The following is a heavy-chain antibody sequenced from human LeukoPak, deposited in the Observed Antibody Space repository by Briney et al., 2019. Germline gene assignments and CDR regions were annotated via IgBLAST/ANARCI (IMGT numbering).Heavy chain of an antibody. CDR1: GFTFSSYG. J-gene: IGHJ4*02. CDR3: AKSVYYDSSGYYYPLDY. CDR2: IWYDGSNK. D-gene: IGHD3-22*01. V-gene: IGHV3-33*06. Sequence: GGSLRLSCAASGFTFSSYGMHWVRQAPGKGLEWVAVIWYDGSNKYYADSVKGRFTISRDNSKNTLYLQMNSLRAEDTAVYYCAKSVYYDSSGYYYPLDYGGKEPLVTVPS.